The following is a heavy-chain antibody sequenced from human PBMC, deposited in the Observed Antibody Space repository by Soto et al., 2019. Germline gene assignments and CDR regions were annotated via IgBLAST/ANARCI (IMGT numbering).Heavy chain of an antibody. D-gene: IGHD4-17*01. J-gene: IGHJ5*02. CDR1: GYTFTSYD. V-gene: IGHV1-8*01. CDR3: ARGPIRTTVTLNWFDP. Sequence: QVPLVQSGAEVKKRGASVKVSCKASGYTFTSYDINWVRQATGQGLEWMGWMNPNSGNTGYAQKFQGRVTMTRNTSISTAYMELSSLRSEDTAVYYCARGPIRTTVTLNWFDPWGQGTLVTVSS. CDR2: MNPNSGNT.